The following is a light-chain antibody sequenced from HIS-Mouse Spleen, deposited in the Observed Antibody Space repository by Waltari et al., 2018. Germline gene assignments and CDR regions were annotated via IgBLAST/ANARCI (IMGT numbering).Light chain of an antibody. CDR1: NIGSKS. CDR2: DDS. J-gene: IGLJ1*01. CDR3: QVWDSSSDRV. Sequence: SYVLTQPPSVSVAPGQTARITWGGNNIGSKSVHGYQQKPGQAPVLVVYDDSDRPSGIPERFSGSNSGNTATLTISRVEAGDEADYYCQVWDSSSDRVFGTGTKVTVL. V-gene: IGLV3-21*02.